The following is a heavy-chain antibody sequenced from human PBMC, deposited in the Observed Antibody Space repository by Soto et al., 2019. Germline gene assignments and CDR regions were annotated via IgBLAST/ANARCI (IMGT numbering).Heavy chain of an antibody. CDR1: GFSLNTDGEG. D-gene: IGHD3-10*01. J-gene: IGHJ4*02. Sequence: QITLKESGPTQVKPTQTLTLTCSFSGFSLNTDGEGVGWVRQPPGEALEWLALIYWDDDERYSPSLKTRLTITKDPSKNQAVLIMTNIDPVDTATYYCAHSRNLITEDAQVGDFDYWGQGTLVTVSS. V-gene: IGHV2-5*02. CDR3: AHSRNLITEDAQVGDFDY. CDR2: IYWDDDE.